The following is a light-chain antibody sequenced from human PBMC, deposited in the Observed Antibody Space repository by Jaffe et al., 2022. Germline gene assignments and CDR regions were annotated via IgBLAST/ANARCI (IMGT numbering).Light chain of an antibody. CDR2: DAS. V-gene: IGKV1-13*02. J-gene: IGKJ4*01. CDR1: QGISSA. CDR3: QQFKSYPVS. Sequence: AIQLTQSPSSLSASVGDRVTITCRASQGISSALAWYQQKPGKPPKLLIYDASSLESGVPSRFSGSGSGTDFTLTISSLQPEDFATYYCQQFKSYPVSFGGGTKVEIK.